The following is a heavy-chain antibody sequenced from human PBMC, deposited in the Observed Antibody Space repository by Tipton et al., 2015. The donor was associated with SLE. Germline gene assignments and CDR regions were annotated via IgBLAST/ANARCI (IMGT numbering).Heavy chain of an antibody. CDR2: ITGSGDRT. V-gene: IGHV3-23*01. D-gene: IGHD3-3*01. J-gene: IGHJ4*02. CDR1: GFTFSNYG. Sequence: SLRLSCAASGFTFSNYGMSWVRQAPGKGLEWVSAITGSGDRTYYIDSVKGRFTISRDNSKNSLYLQMNGLRVEDTAVYYCARSPVDYWNGYSAWGQGTLVAVSS. CDR3: ARSPVDYWNGYSA.